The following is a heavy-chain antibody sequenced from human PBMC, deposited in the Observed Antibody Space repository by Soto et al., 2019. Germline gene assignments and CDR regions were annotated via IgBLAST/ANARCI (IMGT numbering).Heavy chain of an antibody. J-gene: IGHJ3*02. CDR1: GYNFAVYW. CDR3: ARGWKVAGDAFDI. CDR2: IYPGDSDT. D-gene: IGHD1-1*01. V-gene: IGHV5-51*01. Sequence: GXSVKSACRGSGYNFAVYWLGWVRQMPGKGLEWMGMIYPGDSDTRYSPSFQGQVTISVDKSISTAYLQWSSLKASDTAMYYCARGWKVAGDAFDIWGQGSMVTVSS.